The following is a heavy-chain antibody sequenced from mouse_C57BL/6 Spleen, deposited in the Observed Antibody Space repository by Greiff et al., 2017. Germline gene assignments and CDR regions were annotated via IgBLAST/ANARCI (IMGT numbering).Heavy chain of an antibody. CDR2: ILPGSGST. V-gene: IGHV1-9*01. Sequence: VKLMESGAELMKPGASVKLSCKATGYTFTGYWIEWVKQRPGHGLEWIGEILPGSGSTNYNEKFKGKATFTADTSSNTAYMQLSSLTTEDSAIYYCAREGYYYGSSPFAYWGQGTLVTVSA. D-gene: IGHD1-1*01. CDR3: AREGYYYGSSPFAY. J-gene: IGHJ3*01. CDR1: GYTFTGYW.